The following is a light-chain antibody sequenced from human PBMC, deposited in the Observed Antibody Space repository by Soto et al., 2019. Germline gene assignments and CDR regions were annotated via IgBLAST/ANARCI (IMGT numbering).Light chain of an antibody. CDR3: QQRSNWPRT. CDR2: DAS. Sequence: EIVLTQSPATLSLSPGERATLSCRASQDVSSYLAWHQQKPGQPPRLLMYDASNRATGVPARFSGSGSGTDFTLTISSLEPEDFAVYYCQQRSNWPRTFGQGTKVEIK. V-gene: IGKV3-11*01. J-gene: IGKJ1*01. CDR1: QDVSSY.